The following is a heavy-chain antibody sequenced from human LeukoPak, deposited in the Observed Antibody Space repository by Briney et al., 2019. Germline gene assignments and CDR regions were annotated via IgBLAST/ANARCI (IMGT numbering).Heavy chain of an antibody. Sequence: PGGSLRLSCAASGFTFSSYCMHWVRQAPGKGLEWVADIRNDGSNKYYTDSVKGRFTISRDNAKNTLYLQMNSLRAEDTAVYYSARDLTASDDDPGYWGQGTLVTVSS. CDR2: IRNDGSNK. J-gene: IGHJ4*02. CDR3: ARDLTASDDDPGY. CDR1: GFTFSSYC. V-gene: IGHV3-33*01. D-gene: IGHD7-27*01.